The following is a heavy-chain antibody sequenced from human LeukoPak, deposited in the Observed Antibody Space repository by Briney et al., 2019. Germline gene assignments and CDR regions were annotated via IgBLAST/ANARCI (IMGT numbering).Heavy chain of an antibody. J-gene: IGHJ5*02. CDR1: GYSISSGYY. V-gene: IGHV4-38-2*01. Sequence: SETLSLTCAVSGYSISSGYYWGWIRQPPGKGLEWIGSIYHSGSTYYNPSLKRRVTISVDTSKNQFSLKLSSVTAADTAVYYCARAAGYCSGGSCYSRDNWFDPWGQGTLVTVSS. D-gene: IGHD2-15*01. CDR3: ARAAGYCSGGSCYSRDNWFDP. CDR2: IYHSGST.